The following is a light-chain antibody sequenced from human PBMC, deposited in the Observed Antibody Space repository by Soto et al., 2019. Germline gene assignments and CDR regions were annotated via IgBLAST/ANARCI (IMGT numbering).Light chain of an antibody. J-gene: IGLJ1*01. CDR3: QHHDLRLRPSL. V-gene: IGLV1-40*01. Sequence: SVLTQPPSVSGAPGRRVTIVCTGRTSNIGADYHVHWYRQLPGTAPRLLIYGNTNRPSGVPGRFSGSKSGTSASLAITGLQAEDLGYYYCQHHDLRLRPSLLATGIRVTVL. CDR1: TSNIGADYH. CDR2: GNT.